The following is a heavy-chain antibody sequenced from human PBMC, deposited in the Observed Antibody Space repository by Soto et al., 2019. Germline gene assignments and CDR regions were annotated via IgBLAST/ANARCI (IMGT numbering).Heavy chain of an antibody. CDR1: GGNFSRNG. Sequence: SVKVSCKASGGNFSRNGVSWVRQAPGQGLEYMGGIIPMFGTTNYPHKFRGRVTFTADESTSTAYMELTSLRSEDTAVYFCARASGSSWYNWFDPWGQGTLVTVSS. CDR2: IIPMFGTT. D-gene: IGHD6-13*01. V-gene: IGHV1-69*13. CDR3: ARASGSSWYNWFDP. J-gene: IGHJ5*02.